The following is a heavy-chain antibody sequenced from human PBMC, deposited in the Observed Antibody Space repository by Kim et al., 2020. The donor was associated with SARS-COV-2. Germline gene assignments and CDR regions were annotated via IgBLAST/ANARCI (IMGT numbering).Heavy chain of an antibody. D-gene: IGHD3-3*01. CDR1: GFNFSSYG. J-gene: IGHJ6*02. V-gene: IGHV3-30*18. Sequence: GGSLRLSCAASGFNFSSYGMHWVRQAPGKGLEWVAVISYDGSNKYYADSVKGRFTISRDNSKNTLYLQMNSLRAEDTAVYYCAKDQEYYDFWSGYFSGLDDAKNYYYYGMDVWGQGTPVTVSS. CDR2: ISYDGSNK. CDR3: AKDQEYYDFWSGYFSGLDDAKNYYYYGMDV.